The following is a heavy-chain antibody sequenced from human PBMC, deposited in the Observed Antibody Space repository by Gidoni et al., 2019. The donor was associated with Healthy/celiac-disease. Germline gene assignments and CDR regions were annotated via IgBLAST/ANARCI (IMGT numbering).Heavy chain of an antibody. D-gene: IGHD6-19*01. Sequence: QVQLLESGGGVVQPGRSLSLSCSAPGSPFSSYGMHWVRQAPGKGLEWVAVISYDGSNKYYADSVKGRVTISRDNSKNTLYLQMNSRRAEDTAVYYCAKGIDSSGWYYFDYWGQGTLVTVSS. J-gene: IGHJ4*02. CDR1: GSPFSSYG. V-gene: IGHV3-30*18. CDR2: ISYDGSNK. CDR3: AKGIDSSGWYYFDY.